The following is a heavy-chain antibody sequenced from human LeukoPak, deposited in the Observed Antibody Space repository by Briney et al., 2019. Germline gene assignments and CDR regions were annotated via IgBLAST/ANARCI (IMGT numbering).Heavy chain of an antibody. D-gene: IGHD3-3*01. V-gene: IGHV3-21*01. CDR3: ARDYYHFGSGWGRPLDY. CDR2: ISWNSVYV. J-gene: IGHJ4*02. CDR1: GFTFSSYW. Sequence: GGSLRLSCAASGFTFSSYWMSWVRQAPGKGLEWVSGISWNSVYVGYADSVKGRFSISRDNAKNSLYLQMNSLRGEDTAMYYCARDYYHFGSGWGRPLDYWGQGTLVSVSS.